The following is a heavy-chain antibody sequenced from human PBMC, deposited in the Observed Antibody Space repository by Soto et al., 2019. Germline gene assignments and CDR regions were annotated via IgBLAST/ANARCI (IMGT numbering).Heavy chain of an antibody. CDR1: GFTFSSYG. V-gene: IGHV3-33*01. CDR3: ARDPQGYYYGMDV. J-gene: IGHJ6*02. Sequence: VGSLRLSCAASGFTFSSYGMHWVRQAPGKGLEWVAVIWYDGSNKYYADSVKGRFTISRDNSKNTLYLQMNSLRAEDTAVYYCARDPQGYYYGMDVWGQGTTVTVSS. CDR2: IWYDGSNK.